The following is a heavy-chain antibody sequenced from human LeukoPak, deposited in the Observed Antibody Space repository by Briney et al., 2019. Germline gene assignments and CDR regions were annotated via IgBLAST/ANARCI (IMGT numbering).Heavy chain of an antibody. Sequence: GGSMRLSCAASGFTFSSYGMHWVRQAPGKGLEWVAFIRYDGSNKYYADSVKGRFTISRDNSKNTVNLQMNSLRAEDTAVYYCAKDRVPDSGWDIDFWGQGTLVTVSS. D-gene: IGHD6-19*01. CDR1: GFTFSSYG. CDR3: AKDRVPDSGWDIDF. CDR2: IRYDGSNK. J-gene: IGHJ4*02. V-gene: IGHV3-30*02.